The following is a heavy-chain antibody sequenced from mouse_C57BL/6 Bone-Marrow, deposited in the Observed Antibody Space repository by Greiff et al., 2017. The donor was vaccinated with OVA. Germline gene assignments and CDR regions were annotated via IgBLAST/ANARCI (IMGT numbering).Heavy chain of an antibody. CDR3: AREKVYYYGSSLYWYFDV. J-gene: IGHJ1*03. D-gene: IGHD1-1*01. Sequence: QVQLQQSGAELVKPGASVKISCKASGYAFSSYWMNWVKKRPGTGLEWIGQIYPGDGDTNYTGKFKGKATLTADKPYSTAYMQHSSLTSEASAVYFCAREKVYYYGSSLYWYFDVWGTGTTVTVSS. CDR2: IYPGDGDT. CDR1: GYAFSSYW. V-gene: IGHV1-80*01.